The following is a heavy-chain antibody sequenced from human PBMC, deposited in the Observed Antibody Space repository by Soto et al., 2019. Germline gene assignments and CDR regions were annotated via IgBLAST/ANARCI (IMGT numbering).Heavy chain of an antibody. CDR1: GYSFTSYW. CDR2: IYPGDSDT. CDR3: ARHLRIAARQYYYYMDV. Sequence: HGESLKISGKGSGYSFTSYWIGWVRQMPGKGLEWMGIIYPGDSDTRYSPSFQGQVTISADKSISTAYLQWSSLKASDTAMYYCARHLRIAARQYYYYMDVWGKGTTVTVSS. J-gene: IGHJ6*03. V-gene: IGHV5-51*01. D-gene: IGHD6-6*01.